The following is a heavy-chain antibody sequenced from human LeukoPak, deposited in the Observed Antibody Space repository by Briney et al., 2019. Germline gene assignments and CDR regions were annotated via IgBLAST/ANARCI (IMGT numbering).Heavy chain of an antibody. CDR3: ARTYSSGWAFFDY. CDR2: IDPSDSYT. D-gene: IGHD6-19*01. J-gene: IGHJ4*02. CDR1: GYSFTRYW. V-gene: IGHV5-10-1*01. Sequence: GESLKISCKASGYSFTRYWISWVRQMPGKGLEWMGRIDPSDSYTNYSPSFQGHVTISADKSISTAYRQWRSLKASDTAIYYCARTYSSGWAFFDYWGQGNMVTVSS.